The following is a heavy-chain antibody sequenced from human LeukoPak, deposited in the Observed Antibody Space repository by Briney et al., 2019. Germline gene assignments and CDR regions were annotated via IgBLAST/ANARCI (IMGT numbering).Heavy chain of an antibody. J-gene: IGHJ4*02. CDR2: IDPSDSNT. V-gene: IGHV5-10-1*01. D-gene: IGHD1-26*01. CDR1: GYSFANYW. Sequence: GESLRISCKGSGYSFANYWISWVRQMPGKGLEWMGRIDPSDSNTNYSPSFQGHVTISADKSISTAYLQWSSLKASGTAMYYCARYPGSYVIDYWGQGTLVTVSS. CDR3: ARYPGSYVIDY.